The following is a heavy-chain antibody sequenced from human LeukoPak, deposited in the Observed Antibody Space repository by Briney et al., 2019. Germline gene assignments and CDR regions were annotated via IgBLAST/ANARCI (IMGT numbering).Heavy chain of an antibody. Sequence: GGSLRLSCAASGFTFSSHWMHWVRQVPGKGLVWVSRINSDGSSTSYADSVKGRFTISRDNAKNTLYLQMNSLRAEDTAMYYCAREGMVRGVTQYYFDCWGQGTLVTVSS. V-gene: IGHV3-74*01. J-gene: IGHJ4*02. CDR2: INSDGSST. CDR1: GFTFSSHW. D-gene: IGHD3-10*01. CDR3: AREGMVRGVTQYYFDC.